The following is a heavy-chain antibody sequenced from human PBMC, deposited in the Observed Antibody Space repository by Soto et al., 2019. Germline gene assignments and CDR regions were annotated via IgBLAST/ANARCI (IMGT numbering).Heavy chain of an antibody. D-gene: IGHD4-17*01. CDR1: GFSVSTSGVG. J-gene: IGHJ5*02. CDR3: AYGDYVGNWFDP. CDR2: IYWDDDK. Sequence: QITLKESGPTLVKPTQTLTLTCTFSGFSVSTSGVGVGWIRQPPGKPLEWLALIYWDDDKRYSPSLKSRLTLTNDTTNSQFVLTMTNMDPVDAATYYCAYGDYVGNWFDPCGQRTLVTVSS. V-gene: IGHV2-5*02.